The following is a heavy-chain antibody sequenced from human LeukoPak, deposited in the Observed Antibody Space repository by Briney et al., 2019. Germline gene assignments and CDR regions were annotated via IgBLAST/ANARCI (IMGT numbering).Heavy chain of an antibody. V-gene: IGHV4-34*01. CDR3: ASRAYYDFWSGYYNY. D-gene: IGHD3-3*01. J-gene: IGHJ4*02. CDR1: GFTFSSYW. Sequence: GSLRLSCAASGFTFSSYWMSWIRQPPGKGLEWIGEINHSGSTNYNPSLKSRVTISVDASKNQFSLKLSSVTAADTAVYYCASRAYYDFWSGYYNYWGQGTLVTVSS. CDR2: INHSGST.